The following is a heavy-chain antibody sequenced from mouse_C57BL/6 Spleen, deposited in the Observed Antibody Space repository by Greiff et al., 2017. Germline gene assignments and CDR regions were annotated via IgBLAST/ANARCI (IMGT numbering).Heavy chain of an antibody. Sequence: QVQLQQPGAELVKPGASVKLSCKASGYTFNSYWMHWVKQRPGQGLEWIGMIHPNSGSTNSNEKFKSKATLTVDKSSRTSYMQLSSLTSEDSAVYYCAMVYGSSRYYFDYWGQGTTLTVSS. CDR2: IHPNSGST. D-gene: IGHD1-1*01. CDR1: GYTFNSYW. J-gene: IGHJ2*01. CDR3: AMVYGSSRYYFDY. V-gene: IGHV1-64*01.